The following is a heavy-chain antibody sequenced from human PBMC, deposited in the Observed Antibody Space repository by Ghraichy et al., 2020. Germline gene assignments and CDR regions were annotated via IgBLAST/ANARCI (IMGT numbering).Heavy chain of an antibody. Sequence: LNISCAASGFTFSSYGMHWVRQAPGKGLEWVTVISYDGSNKYYADSVKGRFTISRDNSKNTLYLQMNSLRAEDTAVYYCAKGAARSSSWYTDWGQGTLVTVSS. CDR3: AKGAARSSSWYTD. D-gene: IGHD2-2*02. CDR2: ISYDGSNK. CDR1: GFTFSSYG. V-gene: IGHV3-30*18. J-gene: IGHJ4*02.